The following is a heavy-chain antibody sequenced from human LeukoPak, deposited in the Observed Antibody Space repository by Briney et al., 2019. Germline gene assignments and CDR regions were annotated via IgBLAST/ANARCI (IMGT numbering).Heavy chain of an antibody. CDR3: ARTPSTQEWLFDY. Sequence: GASVKVSCKASGYTFTSYGISWVRQAPGQGLEWMGGIIPIFGTANYAQKFQGRVTITADESTSTAYMELSSLRSEDTAVYYCARTPSTQEWLFDYWGQGTLVTVSS. CDR1: GYTFTSYG. V-gene: IGHV1-69*13. D-gene: IGHD3-3*01. CDR2: IIPIFGTA. J-gene: IGHJ4*02.